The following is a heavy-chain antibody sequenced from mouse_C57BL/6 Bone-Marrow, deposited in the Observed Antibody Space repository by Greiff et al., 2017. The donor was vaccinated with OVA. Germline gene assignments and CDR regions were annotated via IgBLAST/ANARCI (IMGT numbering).Heavy chain of an antibody. Sequence: EVQLQQSGAELVKPGASVKLSCTASGFNITDYYMHWVKQRTEQGLEWIGRIDPEDGETKYAPKFQGKATITADTSSNTAYLHLSSLTSEDTAVYYCARGGYGEGGYYAMDYWGQGTSVTVSA. CDR1: GFNITDYY. J-gene: IGHJ4*01. CDR2: IDPEDGET. CDR3: ARGGYGEGGYYAMDY. D-gene: IGHD2-2*01. V-gene: IGHV14-2*01.